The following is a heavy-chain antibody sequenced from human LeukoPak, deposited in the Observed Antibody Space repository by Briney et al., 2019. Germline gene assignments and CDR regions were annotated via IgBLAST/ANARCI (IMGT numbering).Heavy chain of an antibody. CDR1: GFTFSSYW. J-gene: IGHJ6*02. V-gene: IGHV3-7*01. CDR2: IKQDGSEK. D-gene: IGHD4-23*01. Sequence: AGGSLRLSCAASGFTFSSYWMSWVRQAPGKGLEWVANIKQDGSEKYYVDSVKGRFTISRDNAKNSLYLQMNSLRAEDTAVYYCARDVGGYYYYYGMDVWGQGTTVTVSS. CDR3: ARDVGGYYYYYGMDV.